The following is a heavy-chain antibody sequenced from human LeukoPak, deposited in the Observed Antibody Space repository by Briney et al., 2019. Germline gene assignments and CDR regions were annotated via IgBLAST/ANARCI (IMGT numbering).Heavy chain of an antibody. Sequence: GGSLRLSCAASGFTVSSNYMSWVRLAPGKGLEWVSGIYTGGNTYHADSVKGRFTISRDNSKNTVYLQMNSLRAEDTAVYYCAKDRDDMGPYYFDYWGQGTLVTVSS. D-gene: IGHD3-9*01. CDR3: AKDRDDMGPYYFDY. CDR2: IYTGGNT. J-gene: IGHJ4*02. CDR1: GFTVSSNY. V-gene: IGHV3-53*01.